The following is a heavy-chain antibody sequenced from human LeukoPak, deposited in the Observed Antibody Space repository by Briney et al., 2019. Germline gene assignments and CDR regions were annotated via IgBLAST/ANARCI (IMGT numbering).Heavy chain of an antibody. CDR1: GFTFSNYE. D-gene: IGHD6-19*01. CDR2: IYGGGST. Sequence: GGSLSLSCAVSGFTFSNYEMNWVRQAPGKGLEGVSVIYGGGSTYYADSVKGRCTISRDNSKNTLYLQMNSLRTEDTAVYYCARPTSGWSALDYWGQGTLVTVSS. V-gene: IGHV3-66*02. CDR3: ARPTSGWSALDY. J-gene: IGHJ4*02.